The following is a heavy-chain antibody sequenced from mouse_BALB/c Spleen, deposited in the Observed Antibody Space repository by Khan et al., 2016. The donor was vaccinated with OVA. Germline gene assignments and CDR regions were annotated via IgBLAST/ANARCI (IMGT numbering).Heavy chain of an antibody. Sequence: EVELVESGGGLVKPGGSLKLSCAASGFTFSDYYMYWVRQTPEKRLEWVATISDGGSYTYYPDSVKGRFTISRDNAKNNLSLQMSSLKSEDTAMYYCARAGYGGFDYWGQGTLGTVSA. CDR2: ISDGGSYT. J-gene: IGHJ3*01. D-gene: IGHD1-1*02. CDR3: ARAGYGGFDY. CDR1: GFTFSDYY. V-gene: IGHV5-4*02.